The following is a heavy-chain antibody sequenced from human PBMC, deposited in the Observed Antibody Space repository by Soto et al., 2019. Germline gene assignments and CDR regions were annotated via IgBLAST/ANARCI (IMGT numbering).Heavy chain of an antibody. V-gene: IGHV1-8*01. Sequence: GASVKVSCKASGYTFTSYDINWVRQTTGQGLEWMGWMNPNSGNTGYAQKFQGRVTMTRNTSTSTAYMELSSLRSEDTAVYYCARGWPRRYFDWFREDYWGQGTLVTVSS. CDR3: ARGWPRRYFDWFREDY. CDR1: GYTFTSYD. J-gene: IGHJ4*02. CDR2: MNPNSGNT. D-gene: IGHD3-9*01.